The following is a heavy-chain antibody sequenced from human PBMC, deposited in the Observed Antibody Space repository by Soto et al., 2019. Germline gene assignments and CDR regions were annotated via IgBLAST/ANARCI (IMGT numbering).Heavy chain of an antibody. Sequence: QVQLQESGPGLLKPSETLSLTCTVSGDSVSSGSFYWNWIRQSPGKGLEWLGYIHNSGSNSYNPSLKRRVTVSVDTSKNQFSLKLSSVTAADTAVYYCARGGVGLEYFDFWGQGTLVTVSS. CDR1: GDSVSSGSFY. J-gene: IGHJ4*02. CDR3: ARGGVGLEYFDF. D-gene: IGHD3-16*01. CDR2: IHNSGSN. V-gene: IGHV4-61*01.